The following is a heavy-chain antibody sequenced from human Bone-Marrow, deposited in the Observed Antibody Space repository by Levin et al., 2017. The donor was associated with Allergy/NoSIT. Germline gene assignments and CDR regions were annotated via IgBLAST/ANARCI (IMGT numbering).Heavy chain of an antibody. V-gene: IGHV3-7*04. Sequence: GESLKISCAASGFTFSSYWMSWVRQAPGKGLEWVANIKQDGSEKYYVDSVKGRFTISRDNAKNSLYLQMNSLRAEDTAVYYCARDRAVAGRFDYWGQGTLVTVSS. CDR1: GFTFSSYW. CDR2: IKQDGSEK. CDR3: ARDRAVAGRFDY. D-gene: IGHD6-19*01. J-gene: IGHJ4*02.